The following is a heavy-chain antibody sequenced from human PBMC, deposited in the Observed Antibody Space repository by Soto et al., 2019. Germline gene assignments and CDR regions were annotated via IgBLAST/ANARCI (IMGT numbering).Heavy chain of an antibody. Sequence: PGGSLRLSCAASGFTFSSYSMNWVRQAPGKGLEWVSYISSSSSTIYYADSVKGRFTISRDNAKNSLYLQMNSLRAEDTAVYYCARDPTGYSSSWYGVSQYFQHWGQGTLVTVSS. D-gene: IGHD6-13*01. CDR1: GFTFSSYS. CDR3: ARDPTGYSSSWYGVSQYFQH. J-gene: IGHJ1*01. V-gene: IGHV3-48*01. CDR2: ISSSSSTI.